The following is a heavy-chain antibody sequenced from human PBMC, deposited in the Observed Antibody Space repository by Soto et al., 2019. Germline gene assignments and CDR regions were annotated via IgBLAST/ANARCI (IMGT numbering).Heavy chain of an antibody. J-gene: IGHJ4*02. CDR2: LYWDDDK. Sequence: QITLKESGPTLVKPTQTLTLTCTFSGFSLNTRGVGVGWIRQPPGKALEWLALLYWDDDKGYSPSLKSRLTITQDTSKNQVVLTVTNMDPVDTATYYCAHRPRGYSYYFDYWGQGTLVTVSS. CDR1: GFSLNTRGVG. CDR3: AHRPRGYSYYFDY. D-gene: IGHD5-18*01. V-gene: IGHV2-5*02.